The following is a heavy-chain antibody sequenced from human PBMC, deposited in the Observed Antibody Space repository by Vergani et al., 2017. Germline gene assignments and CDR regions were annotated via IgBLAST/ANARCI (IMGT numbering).Heavy chain of an antibody. CDR1: GGSISSSSYY. CDR3: ARLVRHWYFDL. J-gene: IGHJ2*01. CDR2: IYYSGST. V-gene: IGHV4-39*01. Sequence: QVQLQESGPGLVKPSETLSLTCIVSGGSISSSSYYWGWIRQPPGKGLEWIGSIYYSGSTYYNPSLKSRVTISVDTSKNQFSLKLSSVTAADTAVYYCARLVRHWYFDLWGRGTLVTVSS.